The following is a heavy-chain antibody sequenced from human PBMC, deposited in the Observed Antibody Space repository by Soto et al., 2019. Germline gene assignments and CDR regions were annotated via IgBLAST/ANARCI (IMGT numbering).Heavy chain of an antibody. CDR1: GFTFSDYY. V-gene: IGHV3-11*01. D-gene: IGHD3-3*01. CDR3: ARVHDFWPSRGVFDY. CDR2: ISSSGSTI. Sequence: QVQLVESGGGLVKPGGSLRLSCAASGFTFSDYYMSWIRQAPGKGLEWVSYISSSGSTIYYADSVKGRFNISRDNAKNSLYLQMNSLRLEDTELYYCARVHDFWPSRGVFDYWGQGTLVTVSS. J-gene: IGHJ4*02.